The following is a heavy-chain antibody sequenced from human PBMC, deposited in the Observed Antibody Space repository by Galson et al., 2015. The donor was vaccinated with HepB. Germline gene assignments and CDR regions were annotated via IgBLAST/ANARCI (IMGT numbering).Heavy chain of an antibody. V-gene: IGHV4-31*03. D-gene: IGHD3-22*01. CDR2: IYYSGST. J-gene: IGHJ3*02. CDR1: GGSISSGGYY. Sequence: TLSLTCTVSGGSISSGGYYWSWIRQHPGKGLEWIGYIYYSGSTYYNPSLKSRVTISVDTSKNQFSLRLSSVTAADTAVYYCNSGSSGYYKVFAFDIWGQGTMVTVSS. CDR3: NSGSSGYYKVFAFDI.